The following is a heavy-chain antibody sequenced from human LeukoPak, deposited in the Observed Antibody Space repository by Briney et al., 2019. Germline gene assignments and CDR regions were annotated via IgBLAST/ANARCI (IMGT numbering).Heavy chain of an antibody. CDR1: GFTFSSYS. J-gene: IGHJ4*02. CDR3: AKDRGEIFSLYYFDY. D-gene: IGHD3-10*01. CDR2: ISSSSSYI. Sequence: GGSLRLSCAASGFTFSSYSMNWVRQAPGKGLEWVSSISSSSSYIYYADSVKGRFTISRDNAKNSLYLQMNSLRAEDTAVYYCAKDRGEIFSLYYFDYWGQGTLVTVSS. V-gene: IGHV3-21*01.